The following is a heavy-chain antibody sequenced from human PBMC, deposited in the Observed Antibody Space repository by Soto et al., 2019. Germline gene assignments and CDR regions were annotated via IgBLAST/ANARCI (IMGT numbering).Heavy chain of an antibody. D-gene: IGHD2-15*01. Sequence: EVQLVESGGGLVQPGGSLRLSCAASGFTFSSYSMNWVRQAPGKGLEWVSYISSSSSTIYYAGSVKGRFTISRDNAKNSMYLQMNSLGDEDTAVYYGARKGCSGGSCFTRTMDVWGQGTTVTVSS. V-gene: IGHV3-48*02. CDR2: ISSSSSTI. J-gene: IGHJ6*02. CDR3: ARKGCSGGSCFTRTMDV. CDR1: GFTFSSYS.